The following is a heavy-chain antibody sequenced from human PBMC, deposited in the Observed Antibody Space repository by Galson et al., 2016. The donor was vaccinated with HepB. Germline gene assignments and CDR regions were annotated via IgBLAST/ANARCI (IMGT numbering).Heavy chain of an antibody. D-gene: IGHD4-17*01. CDR2: ISGSGSST. CDR3: TRGLTVIGAKYYSDY. J-gene: IGHJ4*02. CDR1: GFTFSTYA. Sequence: SLRLSCAASGFTFSTYAMSWVRQAPGKGLEWVSLISGSGSSTFYADSVKGRFTLSRDNSKNTLYLQMNSLKTEDTAVYYCTRGLTVIGAKYYSDYWGQGTLVTVSS. V-gene: IGHV3-23*01.